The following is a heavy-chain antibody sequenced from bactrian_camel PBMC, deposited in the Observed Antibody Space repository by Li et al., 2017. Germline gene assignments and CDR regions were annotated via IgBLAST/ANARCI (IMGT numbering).Heavy chain of an antibody. Sequence: HVQLVESGGGAVQAGGSLRLSCAASAATGGPYYMAYFRQAPGKEREGVASIDNDGDGNTKYADSTKGRFTISKDNAKNALYLQMNSLEPEDTAMYYCAADLYFTGCSGGVFSSMGYDSWGQGTQVTVS. J-gene: IGHJ4*01. V-gene: IGHV3S26*01. CDR3: AADLYFTGCSGGVFSSMGYDS. CDR1: AATGGPYY. D-gene: IGHD5*01. CDR2: IDNDGDGNT.